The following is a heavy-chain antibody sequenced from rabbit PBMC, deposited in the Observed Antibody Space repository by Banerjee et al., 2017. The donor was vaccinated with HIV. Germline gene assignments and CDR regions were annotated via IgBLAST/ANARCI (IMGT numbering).Heavy chain of an antibody. CDR1: GFTISSSYY. CDR2: IYAGSSGST. V-gene: IGHV1S45*01. CDR3: ARAGYADYGGSTAFDL. D-gene: IGHD4-2*01. Sequence: QQQLEESGGGLVQPEGSLALTCKASGFTISSSYYMCWVRQAPGKGLEWIACIYAGSSGSTYYASWAKGRFTISKPSSTTVTLQMTSLTAADTATYFCARAGYADYGGSTAFDLWGQGTLVTVS. J-gene: IGHJ4*01.